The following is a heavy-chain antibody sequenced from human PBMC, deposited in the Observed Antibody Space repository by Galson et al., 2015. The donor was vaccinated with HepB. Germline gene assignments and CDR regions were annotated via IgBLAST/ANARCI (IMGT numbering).Heavy chain of an antibody. Sequence: SLRLSCAASGFTVSSNYMNWVRQAPGKGLEWMSVLYSGGSTYYADSVKGRFTISRDNSKNTLYLQMNSLRPEDTAVYYCARSRDYSSGYQGYFDNWGQGTLVTVSS. CDR3: ARSRDYSSGYQGYFDN. V-gene: IGHV3-53*01. CDR1: GFTVSSNY. CDR2: LYSGGST. J-gene: IGHJ4*02. D-gene: IGHD3-22*01.